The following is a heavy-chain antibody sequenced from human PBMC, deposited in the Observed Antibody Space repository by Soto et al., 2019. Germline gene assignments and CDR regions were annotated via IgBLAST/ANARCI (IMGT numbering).Heavy chain of an antibody. CDR1: GCSISSYY. CDR3: ARIYGTYYDILTGLWGGHFDY. D-gene: IGHD3-9*01. J-gene: IGHJ4*02. CDR2: IYYSGST. Sequence: SETLSLTCTVSGCSISSYYWSWIRQPPGKGLEWIGYIYYSGSTNYNPSLKSRVTISVDTSKNQFSLKLSSLRSEDTAVFYCARIYGTYYDILTGLWGGHFDYWGQGTQVTVSS. V-gene: IGHV4-59*01.